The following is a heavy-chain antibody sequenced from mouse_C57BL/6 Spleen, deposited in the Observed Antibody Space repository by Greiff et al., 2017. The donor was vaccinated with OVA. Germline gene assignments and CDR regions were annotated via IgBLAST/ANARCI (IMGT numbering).Heavy chain of an antibody. CDR1: GYTFTSYW. D-gene: IGHD1-1*01. CDR3: AYGSSHYFDY. J-gene: IGHJ2*01. V-gene: IGHV1-69*01. CDR2: IDPSDSYT. Sequence: QVQLKQPGAELVMPGASVKLSCKASGYTFTSYWMHWVKQRPGQGLEWIGEIDPSDSYTNYNQKFKGKSTLTVDKSSSTAYMQLSSLTSEDSAVYYCAYGSSHYFDYWGQGTTLTVSS.